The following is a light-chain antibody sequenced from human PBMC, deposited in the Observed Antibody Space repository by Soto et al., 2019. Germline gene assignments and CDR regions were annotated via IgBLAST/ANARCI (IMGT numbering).Light chain of an antibody. J-gene: IGLJ3*02. CDR2: GNS. V-gene: IGLV1-40*01. CDR1: SSNIGAGYD. CDR3: QSYDSSLSGWV. Sequence: QYVLTQPPSVSGAPGQRVTISCTGSSSNIGAGYDVHWYQQLPGTAPKLLISGNSNRPSGVPDRFSGSKSGTSASLAITGLQAEDEADYYCQSYDSSLSGWVFGGGTKLTVL.